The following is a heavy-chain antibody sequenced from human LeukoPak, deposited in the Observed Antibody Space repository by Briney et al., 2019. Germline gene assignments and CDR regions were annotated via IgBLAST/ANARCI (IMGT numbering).Heavy chain of an antibody. CDR2: ISSSGSTI. V-gene: IGHV3-11*01. D-gene: IGHD6-13*01. CDR1: GFTFSDYY. Sequence: PGGSLRLSCAASGFTFSDYYMSWIRQAPGKGLEWVSYISSSGSTIYYADSVKGRFTISRDNAKNSLYLQMNSLRAEDTALYYCAKTTPYSSSPYYFDYWGQGTLVTVSS. J-gene: IGHJ4*02. CDR3: AKTTPYSSSPYYFDY.